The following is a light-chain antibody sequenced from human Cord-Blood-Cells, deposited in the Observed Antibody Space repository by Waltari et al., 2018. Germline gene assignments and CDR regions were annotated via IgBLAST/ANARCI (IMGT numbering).Light chain of an antibody. CDR2: EGN. V-gene: IGLV2-23*01. Sequence: QSALTQPASVSGSPGQSITISCTGTSSDVGSYNLVSWYQQHPSKAPQLMIYEGNNRPSGVSNRFSGSKSGNTASLTISGLQAEDEADYYCCSYAGSSTVVFGGGTKLTVL. CDR1: SSDVGSYNL. J-gene: IGLJ2*01. CDR3: CSYAGSSTVV.